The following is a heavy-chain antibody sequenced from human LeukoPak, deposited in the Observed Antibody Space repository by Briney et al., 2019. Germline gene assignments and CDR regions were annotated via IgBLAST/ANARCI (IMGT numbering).Heavy chain of an antibody. J-gene: IGHJ4*01. CDR3: TRELPREVTLDY. CDR2: INTDGSST. D-gene: IGHD2-21*02. CDR1: GFTFISYG. V-gene: IGHV3-74*01. Sequence: GGSLRLSCAASGFTFISYGMQWVRQAPGKGLVWVSRINTDGSSTSYADSVKGRFTVSRDNAKNTVYLQVNSLRVEDTAVYFCTRELPREVTLDYWGQGTLVTVSS.